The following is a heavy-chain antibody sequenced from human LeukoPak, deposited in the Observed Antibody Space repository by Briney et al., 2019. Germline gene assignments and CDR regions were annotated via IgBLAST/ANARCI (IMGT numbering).Heavy chain of an antibody. D-gene: IGHD1-1*01. V-gene: IGHV4-59*08. J-gene: IGHJ4*02. CDR1: GGXISSYY. CDR3: ARHSTASGYLNYFDY. CDR2: IYYSGST. Sequence: SETLSLTCTVSGGXISSYYCSWIRQPPGKGLEWIGYIYYSGSTNYNPSLKSRVTISVDTSKNQFSLKLSSVTAADTAVYYCARHSTASGYLNYFDYWGQGTLVTVSS.